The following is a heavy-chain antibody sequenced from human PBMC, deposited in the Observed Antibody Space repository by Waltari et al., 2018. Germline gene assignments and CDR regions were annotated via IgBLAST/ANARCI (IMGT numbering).Heavy chain of an antibody. CDR2: IIPTYGTA. CDR3: ARRTRASYFDY. V-gene: IGHV1-69*14. Sequence: VQLVQSGAEVKKPGATVKISCKASGYTFTDYYMHWVQQAPGKGLEWMGGIIPTYGTANYAQKFQGRVTITADKSTSTAYMELSSLRSEDTAVYYCARRTRASYFDYWGQGTLVTVSS. J-gene: IGHJ4*02. CDR1: GYTFTDYY. D-gene: IGHD2-2*01.